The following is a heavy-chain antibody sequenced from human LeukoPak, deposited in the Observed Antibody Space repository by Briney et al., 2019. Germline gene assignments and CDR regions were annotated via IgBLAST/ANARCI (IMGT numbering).Heavy chain of an antibody. CDR1: GYTFTGYC. V-gene: IGHV1-2*02. CDR3: ARMHPYTRLLWFGEDGMDV. Sequence: ASVKVSCKASGYTFTGYCMHWVRQAPGQGLEWMGWINPNGGGTNYAQKFQGRVTMTRDTSISTAYMELSRLRSDDTAVYYCARMHPYTRLLWFGEDGMDVWGQGTTVTVSS. D-gene: IGHD3-10*01. J-gene: IGHJ6*02. CDR2: INPNGGGT.